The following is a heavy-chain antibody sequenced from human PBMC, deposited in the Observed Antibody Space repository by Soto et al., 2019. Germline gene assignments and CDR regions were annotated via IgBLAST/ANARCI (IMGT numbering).Heavy chain of an antibody. Sequence: EVQLVESGGGLIQPGGSLRLSCAVSGFTVSNNYMSWVRQAPGKGLEGVSVIYSGGYTAYGDSVKGRFTISRDNSKNTLYFTMNRRGATATAVYYGGTPPGGGGYWGQGTLVTVSS. CDR2: IYSGGYT. D-gene: IGHD3-10*01. CDR3: GTPPGGGGY. CDR1: GFTVSNNY. J-gene: IGHJ4*02. V-gene: IGHV3-53*01.